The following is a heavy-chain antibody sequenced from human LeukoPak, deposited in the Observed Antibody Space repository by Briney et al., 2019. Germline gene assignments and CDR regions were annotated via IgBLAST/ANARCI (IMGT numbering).Heavy chain of an antibody. CDR1: GGSISGYF. J-gene: IGHJ5*02. V-gene: IGHV4-59*08. D-gene: IGHD2/OR15-2a*01. Sequence: SETLSLTCTVSGGSISGYFWSWIRQPPGKGLEWIGYIYYTGSTSYNPSLKSRVTISVDTSKNQSSLRLSSVTAADTAVYYCARYTTTSVPNWFDPWGQGTLVTVSS. CDR3: ARYTTTSVPNWFDP. CDR2: IYYTGST.